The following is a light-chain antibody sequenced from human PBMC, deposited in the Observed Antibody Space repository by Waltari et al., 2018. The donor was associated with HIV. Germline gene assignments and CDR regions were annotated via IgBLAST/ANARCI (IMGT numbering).Light chain of an antibody. V-gene: IGKV3-11*01. CDR3: QQRGNWPLT. CDR1: QSVGSY. J-gene: IGKJ4*01. CDR2: DAS. Sequence: EIVLTQSPATLSSSPGERSTLPCRASQSVGSYLGWYQRKPGQTPRLLIYDASNRATGIPARFSGSGSETDFTLTISSLEPEDFAVYYCQQRGNWPLTFGGGTKVEI.